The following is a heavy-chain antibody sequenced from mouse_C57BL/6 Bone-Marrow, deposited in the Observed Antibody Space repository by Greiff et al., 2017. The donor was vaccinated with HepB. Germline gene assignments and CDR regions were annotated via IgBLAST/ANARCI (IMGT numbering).Heavy chain of an antibody. CDR2: ISYDGSN. V-gene: IGHV3-6*01. J-gene: IGHJ3*01. CDR3: ARGGGC. CDR1: GYSITSGYY. Sequence: EVQLVESGPGLVKPSQSLSLTCSVTGYSITSGYYWNWIRQFPGNKLEWMGYISYDGSNNYNPSLKNRISITRDTSKNQFFLKLNSVTTEDTATYYCARGGGCWGQGTLVTVSA. D-gene: IGHD3-3*01.